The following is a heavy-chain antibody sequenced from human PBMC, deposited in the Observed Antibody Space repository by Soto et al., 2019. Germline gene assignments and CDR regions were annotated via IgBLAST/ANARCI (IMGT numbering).Heavy chain of an antibody. CDR2: IYKSATT. Sequence: SETLSLTCSVSGDSISNLDYFWAWIRQPPGQALEYIGYIYKSATTYYNPSFESRVAISVDTSKSQFSLNVTAVTAADTAVYFCARGRYCLTGRCFPNWFDSWGQGALVTVSS. V-gene: IGHV4-30-4*01. CDR3: ARGRYCLTGRCFPNWFDS. J-gene: IGHJ5*01. CDR1: GDSISNLDYF. D-gene: IGHD7-27*01.